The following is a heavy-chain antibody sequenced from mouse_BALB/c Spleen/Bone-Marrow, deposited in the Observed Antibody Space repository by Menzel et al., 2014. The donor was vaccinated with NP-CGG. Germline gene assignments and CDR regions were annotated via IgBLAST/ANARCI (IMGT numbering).Heavy chain of an antibody. J-gene: IGHJ4*01. Sequence: VQLVESGAELVRPGASVKLSCKASGYTFTSYWINWVKQRPGQGLEWIGNIYPSDSYTNYNQKFKDKATLTVDKSSSTAYMQLSSPTSEDSAVYFCTGAGNYGNYYAMDYWGQGTSVTVSS. CDR3: TGAGNYGNYYAMDY. CDR1: GYTFTSYW. D-gene: IGHD2-1*01. V-gene: IGHV1-69*02. CDR2: IYPSDSYT.